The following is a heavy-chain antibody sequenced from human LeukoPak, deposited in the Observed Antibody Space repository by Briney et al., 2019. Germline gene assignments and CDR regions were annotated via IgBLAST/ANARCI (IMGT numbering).Heavy chain of an antibody. D-gene: IGHD3-3*01. Sequence: GGSLRLSCAASGFTFSSYEMNWVRQAPGKGLEWVSYISSSGSTIYYADSVKGRFTISRDNAKNSLYLQMNSLRAEDTAVYYCARVQYYDFWSGYYTQYYMDVWGNGTTVTVSS. CDR2: ISSSGSTI. CDR1: GFTFSSYE. V-gene: IGHV3-48*03. J-gene: IGHJ6*03. CDR3: ARVQYYDFWSGYYTQYYMDV.